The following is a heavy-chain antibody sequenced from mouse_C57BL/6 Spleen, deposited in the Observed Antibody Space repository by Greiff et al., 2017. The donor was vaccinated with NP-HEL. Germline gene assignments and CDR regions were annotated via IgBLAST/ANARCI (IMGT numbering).Heavy chain of an antibody. CDR3: ARIDGFLRGWFAY. J-gene: IGHJ3*01. V-gene: IGHV1-64*01. Sequence: QVQLQQPGAELVKPGASVKLSCKASGYTFTSYWMHWVKQRPGQGLEWIGMIHPNSGSTNYNEKFKSKATLTVDKSSSTAYMQLSSLTSEDSAVYYCARIDGFLRGWFAYWGQGTLVTVSA. CDR2: IHPNSGST. D-gene: IGHD1-1*01. CDR1: GYTFTSYW.